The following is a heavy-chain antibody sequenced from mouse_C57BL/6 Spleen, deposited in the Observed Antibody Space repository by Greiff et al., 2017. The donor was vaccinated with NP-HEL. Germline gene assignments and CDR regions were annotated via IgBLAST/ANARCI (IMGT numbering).Heavy chain of an antibody. J-gene: IGHJ1*03. CDR3: TIEYGNWYFDV. CDR2: ISSGGDYI. Sequence: EVKLMESGEGLVKPGGSLKLSCAASGFTFSSYAMSWVRQTPEKRLEWVAYISSGGDYIYYADTVKGRFTISRDNARNTLYLQMSSLKSEDTAMYYCTIEYGNWYFDVWGTGTTVTVSS. D-gene: IGHD2-10*02. CDR1: GFTFSSYA. V-gene: IGHV5-9-1*02.